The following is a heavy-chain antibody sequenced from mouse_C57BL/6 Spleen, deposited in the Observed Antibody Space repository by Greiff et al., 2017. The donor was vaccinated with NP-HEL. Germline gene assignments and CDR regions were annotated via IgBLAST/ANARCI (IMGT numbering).Heavy chain of an antibody. J-gene: IGHJ4*01. V-gene: IGHV1-11*01. CDR3: GIAFWDPYAMDY. Sequence: QVQLQQSGAELASPGASVTLSCKASGYTFTDHIMNWVKKRPGQGLEWIGRIYPVSGETNYNQKLMGKATFSVDRSSSTVYMVLNSLTSEDPAVYYCGIAFWDPYAMDYWGQGTSVTVSS. CDR1: GYTFTDHI. D-gene: IGHD4-1*01. CDR2: IYPVSGET.